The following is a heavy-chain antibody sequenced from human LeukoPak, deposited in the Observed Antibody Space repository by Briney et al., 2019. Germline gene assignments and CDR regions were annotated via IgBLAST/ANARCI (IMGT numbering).Heavy chain of an antibody. CDR2: INHSGST. V-gene: IGHV4-34*01. CDR1: GGSFSGYY. CDR3: ARWLWLRRAIFDY. J-gene: IGHJ4*02. Sequence: SETLSLTCAVYGGSFSGYYWSWIRQPPGKVLEWIGEINHSGSTNYNPSLKSRVTISVDTSKNQFSLKLSSVTAADTAVYYCARWLWLRRAIFDYWGQGTLVTVSS. D-gene: IGHD5-18*01.